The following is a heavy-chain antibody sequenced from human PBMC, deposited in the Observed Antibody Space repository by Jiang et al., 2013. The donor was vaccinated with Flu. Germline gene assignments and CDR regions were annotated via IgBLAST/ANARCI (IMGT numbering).Heavy chain of an antibody. D-gene: IGHD4-17*01. V-gene: IGHV3-7*01. Sequence: QLVESGGGLVQPGGSLRLSCATSGFTFSSYWMTWVRQAPGKGLEWVANIKEDASDLHYADSVKGRFTISRDNSRDSLYLQMNSLRAEDTAVYYCARDVWPPLTTVTGGTPWADAFDIWGQGTMVTVSS. CDR1: GFTFSSYW. J-gene: IGHJ3*02. CDR2: IKEDASDL. CDR3: ARDVWPPLTTVTGGTPWADAFDI.